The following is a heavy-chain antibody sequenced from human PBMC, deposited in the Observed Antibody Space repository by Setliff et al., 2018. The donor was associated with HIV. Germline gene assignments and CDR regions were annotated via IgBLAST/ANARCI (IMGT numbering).Heavy chain of an antibody. CDR3: ARWTYYHASGSYRGKFDY. CDR1: DGYISDGDYY. D-gene: IGHD3-10*01. V-gene: IGHV4-30-4*08. J-gene: IGHJ4*02. CDR2: SYYSGSA. Sequence: KPSETLSLTCTVSDGYISDGDYYWTWIRQPPGKGLEWIGHSYYSGSAHYNASLKSRVTMSVDMSNNQFSLKLRSVTAADTAVYYCARWTYYHASGSYRGKFDYWGQGTLVTSPQ.